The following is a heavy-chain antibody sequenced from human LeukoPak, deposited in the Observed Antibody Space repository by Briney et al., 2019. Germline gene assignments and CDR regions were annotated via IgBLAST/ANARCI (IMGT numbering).Heavy chain of an antibody. CDR1: GFTFSRYW. V-gene: IGHV3-74*01. Sequence: GGSLRLSCAASGFTFSRYWMHWVRQAPGKGLVWVSRINSDGSSTSYADSVKGRSTISRDNAKDTLYLQMNSLRAEDTAVYYCARDPVSAKYFDYWGQGTLVTVSS. J-gene: IGHJ4*02. CDR3: ARDPVSAKYFDY. CDR2: INSDGSST. D-gene: IGHD4/OR15-4a*01.